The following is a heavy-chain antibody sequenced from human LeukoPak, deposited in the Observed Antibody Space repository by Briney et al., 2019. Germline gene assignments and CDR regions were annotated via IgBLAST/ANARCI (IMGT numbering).Heavy chain of an antibody. CDR3: ARGRIPIIYDFWSGYHSDFDY. CDR2: MNPNSGNT. D-gene: IGHD3-3*01. Sequence: ASVKVSCKASGYTFTSYDINWVRQATGQGLEWMGWMNPNSGNTGYAQKFQGRVTITRNTSISTAYMELSSLRSEDTAVYYCARGRIPIIYDFWSGYHSDFDYWGQGTLVTVSS. J-gene: IGHJ4*02. V-gene: IGHV1-8*03. CDR1: GYTFTSYD.